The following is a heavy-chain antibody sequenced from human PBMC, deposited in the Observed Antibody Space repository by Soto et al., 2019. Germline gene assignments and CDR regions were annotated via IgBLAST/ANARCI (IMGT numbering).Heavy chain of an antibody. CDR3: AREASAVVSLDY. CDR1: GYIFTAYS. J-gene: IGHJ4*02. CDR2: INPSSGDT. Sequence: ASVKVSCKASGYIFTAYSMHWVRQAPGQGLEWLGWINPSSGDTIYAQKFQDRVTMTCDTSVSTAYLELSSLSSDDTALYYCAREASAVVSLDYWGQGTLVTVSS. V-gene: IGHV1-2*02. D-gene: IGHD2-15*01.